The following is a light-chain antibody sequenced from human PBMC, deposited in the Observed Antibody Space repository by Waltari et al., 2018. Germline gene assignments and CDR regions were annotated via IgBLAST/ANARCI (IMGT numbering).Light chain of an antibody. CDR3: QQGNSYPYS. CDR2: YAN. J-gene: IGKJ2*03. Sequence: IQMSQSPSSLSASVGDRVTITCRASQAISSYLNWYQQKPGKAPKLLIYYANSLTSGVPSRFSGSGSGTEFALTISSLQPEDFATYYCQQGNSYPYSFGQGTKVEI. V-gene: IGKV1-13*02. CDR1: QAISSY.